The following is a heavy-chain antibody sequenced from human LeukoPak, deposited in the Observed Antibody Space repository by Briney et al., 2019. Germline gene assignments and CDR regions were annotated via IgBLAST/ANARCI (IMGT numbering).Heavy chain of an antibody. D-gene: IGHD2-2*01. CDR2: INHSGST. CDR1: GGSFSGYY. Sequence: SETLSLTCAVYGGSFSGYYWSWIRQPPGKGLEWIGEINHSGSTNYNPSLKSRVTISVDTSKNQFSLKLRSVTAADTAVYYCTRGASPGGMDVWGQGTTVTVSS. V-gene: IGHV4-34*01. CDR3: TRGASPGGMDV. J-gene: IGHJ6*02.